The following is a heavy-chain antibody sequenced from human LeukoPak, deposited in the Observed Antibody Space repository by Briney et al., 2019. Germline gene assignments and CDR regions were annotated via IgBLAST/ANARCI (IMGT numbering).Heavy chain of an antibody. Sequence: GASVKVSCKASGYSFTNYAMHWLRQAPGKRLEWMGWINAANGSTKYSQKFQGRVTITRDTSASRAYMELSSLRSEDTAVYYCAGTYYYDSSGYYPAFDYWGQGTLVTVSS. J-gene: IGHJ4*02. CDR1: GYSFTNYA. D-gene: IGHD3-22*01. CDR2: INAANGST. CDR3: AGTYYYDSSGYYPAFDY. V-gene: IGHV1-3*01.